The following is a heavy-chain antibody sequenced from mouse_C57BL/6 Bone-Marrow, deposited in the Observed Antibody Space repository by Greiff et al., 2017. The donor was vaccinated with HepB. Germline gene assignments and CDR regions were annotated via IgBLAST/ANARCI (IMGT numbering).Heavy chain of an antibody. D-gene: IGHD1-1*01. CDR2: IYPGSGNT. Sequence: VQLQQSGAELVRPGASVKLSCKASGYTFTDYYINWVKQRPGQGLEWIARIYPGSGNTYYNEKFKGKATLTAEKSSSTAYMQLSSLTSEDSAVYFCAREVATDFDVWGTGTTVTVSS. V-gene: IGHV1-76*01. CDR1: GYTFTDYY. CDR3: AREVATDFDV. J-gene: IGHJ1*03.